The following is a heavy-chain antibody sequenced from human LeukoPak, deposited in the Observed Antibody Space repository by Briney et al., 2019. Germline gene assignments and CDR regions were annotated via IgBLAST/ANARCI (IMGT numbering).Heavy chain of an antibody. J-gene: IGHJ4*02. CDR2: FDPEDGET. CDR3: ATDPHQYCGGDCYHY. CDR1: GYTLTELS. D-gene: IGHD2-21*02. Sequence: ASVKVSCKVSGYTLTELSMHWVRQAPGKGLEWMGGFDPEDGETIYAQKFQGRVTMTEDTSTDTAYMELSSLRSEDTAVYYCATDPHQYCGGDCYHYWGQGTLVTVSS. V-gene: IGHV1-24*01.